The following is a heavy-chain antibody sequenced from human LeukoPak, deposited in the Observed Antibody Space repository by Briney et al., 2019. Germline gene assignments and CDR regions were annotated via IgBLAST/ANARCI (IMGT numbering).Heavy chain of an antibody. CDR1: GYTFTSYG. V-gene: IGHV1-18*01. D-gene: IGHD2-2*01. Sequence: ASVKVSCKASGYTFTSYGISWVRQAPGQGLEWMGWISAYNGNTNYAQKLQGRVTMTTDTSTSTAYMELSSLRSDDTAVYYCARDIVVVPAATDWFDPWGQGTLVTVSS. CDR3: ARDIVVVPAATDWFDP. CDR2: ISAYNGNT. J-gene: IGHJ5*02.